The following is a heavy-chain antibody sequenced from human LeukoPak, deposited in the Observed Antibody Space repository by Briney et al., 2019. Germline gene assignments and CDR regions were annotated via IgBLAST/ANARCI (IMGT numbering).Heavy chain of an antibody. CDR1: GYTFTSYD. CDR2: MNPNSGNT. V-gene: IGHV1-8*01. J-gene: IGHJ6*02. D-gene: IGHD6-19*01. CDR3: ARALYSSGWYDYYYYGMDV. Sequence: ASVKVSCKASGYTFTSYDINWVRQATGQGLEWMGWMNPNSGNTGYAQKFQGRVTMTRNTSVSTAYMELSSLRSEDTAVYYCARALYSSGWYDYYYYGMDVRGQGTTVTVSS.